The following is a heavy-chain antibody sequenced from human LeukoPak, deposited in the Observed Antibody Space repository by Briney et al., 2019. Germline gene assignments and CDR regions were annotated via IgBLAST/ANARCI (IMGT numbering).Heavy chain of an antibody. Sequence: PGGSLRLSCAASGFTFSSYGMYWVRQAPGKGLEWVAFIRYDGSNNYYGDSVKGRFTISRDNSKNTLYLQTNSLRAEDTAVYYCAKGYGSGNFEFDPWGQGTLVTVSS. D-gene: IGHD3-10*01. CDR3: AKGYGSGNFEFDP. J-gene: IGHJ5*02. CDR2: IRYDGSNN. CDR1: GFTFSSYG. V-gene: IGHV3-30*02.